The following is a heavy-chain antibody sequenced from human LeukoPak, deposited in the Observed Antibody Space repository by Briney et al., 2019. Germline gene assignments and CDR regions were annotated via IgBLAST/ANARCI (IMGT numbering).Heavy chain of an antibody. D-gene: IGHD4-17*01. Sequence: ALVKVSCKASGYTFTSYAMNWVRQAPGQGLEWMGWINTNTGNPTYAQGFTGRFVFSLDTSVSTAYLQISSLKAEDTAVYYCARDSPFYDYGDYGGPGTEEYGMDVWGQGTTVTVSS. CDR2: INTNTGNP. CDR3: ARDSPFYDYGDYGGPGTEEYGMDV. CDR1: GYTFTSYA. J-gene: IGHJ6*02. V-gene: IGHV7-4-1*02.